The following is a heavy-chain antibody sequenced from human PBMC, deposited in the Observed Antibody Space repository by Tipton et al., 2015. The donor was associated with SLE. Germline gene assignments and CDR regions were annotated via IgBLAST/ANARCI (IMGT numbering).Heavy chain of an antibody. Sequence: TLSLTCTVSGGSISSHYWSWIRQPPGKGLEWIGYIYYSGSTNYNPSLKSRVTISVDTSKNQFSLKLSSVTAADTAVYYCARQGGEYSGYDFDYWGQGTLVTVSS. CDR3: ARQGGEYSGYDFDY. D-gene: IGHD5-12*01. CDR2: IYYSGST. J-gene: IGHJ4*02. CDR1: GGSISSHY. V-gene: IGHV4-59*08.